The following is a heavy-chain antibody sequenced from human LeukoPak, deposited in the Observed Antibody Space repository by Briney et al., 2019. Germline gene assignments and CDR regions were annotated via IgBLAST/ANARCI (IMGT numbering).Heavy chain of an antibody. J-gene: IGHJ4*02. D-gene: IGHD3-16*01. CDR1: GGSISSHY. CDR2: ISSSGGT. Sequence: PSETLSLTCTVSGGSISSHYWSWVRQTPEKGLELIGYISSSGGTKYNDSLKSRVSISMDTSMNQFSLKLTSVTAADTAVFYCARLLDWGPFDFWGQGTLVTVSS. V-gene: IGHV4-4*09. CDR3: ARLLDWGPFDF.